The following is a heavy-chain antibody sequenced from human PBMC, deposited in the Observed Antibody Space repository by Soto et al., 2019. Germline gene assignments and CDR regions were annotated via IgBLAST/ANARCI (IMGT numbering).Heavy chain of an antibody. J-gene: IGHJ6*03. CDR2: ISGSGAGT. CDR3: AKGRGGLLSTNYYYYMDV. Sequence: PGGSLRLSCAASGFIFSSYAMNWVRQAPGKGLEWVSSISGSGAGTYYEDSVKGRFTISRDNSKNTLYLQMNSLRAEDTAVYYCAKGRGGLLSTNYYYYMDVWGKGTTVTVSS. CDR1: GFIFSSYA. V-gene: IGHV3-23*01. D-gene: IGHD1-26*01.